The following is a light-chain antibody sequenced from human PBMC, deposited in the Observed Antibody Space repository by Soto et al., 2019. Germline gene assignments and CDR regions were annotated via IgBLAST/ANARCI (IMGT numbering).Light chain of an antibody. Sequence: EIVLTQCPGTLSLPPGERATLSCRASQSVSSSYLAWYQQKPGQAPRLLIYGASSRATGIPDRFSGSGSGTDFTLTISRLEPEDFAVYYCQRYGSSLLTFGGGTKVDIK. CDR1: QSVSSSY. V-gene: IGKV3-20*01. CDR3: QRYGSSLLT. J-gene: IGKJ4*01. CDR2: GAS.